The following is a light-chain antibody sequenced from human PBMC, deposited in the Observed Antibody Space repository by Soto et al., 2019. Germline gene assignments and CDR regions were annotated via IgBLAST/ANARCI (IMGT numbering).Light chain of an antibody. CDR1: QSVSSY. CDR3: QQYGSSLPLT. V-gene: IGKV3-20*01. J-gene: IGKJ4*01. Sequence: EIVLTQSPATLSLSPGERATLSCRASQSVSSYLAWYQQKPGQAPRLLIYGASSRATGIPDRFSGSGSGTDFTLTISRLEPEDFAVYYCQQYGSSLPLTFGGGTKVDI. CDR2: GAS.